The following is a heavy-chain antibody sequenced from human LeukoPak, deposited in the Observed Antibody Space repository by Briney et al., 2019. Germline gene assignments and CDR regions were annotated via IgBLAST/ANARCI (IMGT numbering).Heavy chain of an antibody. CDR3: ATGYNIVVVPAAIRGAFDI. Sequence: GASVKVSCKVSGYTLTELSMHWVRRAPGKGLEWMGGFDPEDGETIYAQKSQGRVTMTEDTSTDTAYMELSSLRSEDTAVYYCATGYNIVVVPAAIRGAFDIWGQGTMVTVSS. CDR2: FDPEDGET. D-gene: IGHD2-2*02. V-gene: IGHV1-24*01. CDR1: GYTLTELS. J-gene: IGHJ3*02.